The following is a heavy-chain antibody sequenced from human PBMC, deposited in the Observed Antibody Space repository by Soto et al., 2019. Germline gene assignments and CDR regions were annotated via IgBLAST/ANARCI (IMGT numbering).Heavy chain of an antibody. J-gene: IGHJ4*02. CDR2: ISGSGGST. V-gene: IGHV3-23*01. D-gene: IGHD1-26*01. CDR3: AKVWYAASIIVGVGT. CDR1: GFTFSSYA. Sequence: EVQLLESGGGLVQPGGSLRLSCAASGFTFSSYAMTWVRQAPGKGLEWVSAISGSGGSTYYADSVKGRFTISRDNSKNTPYLQMNSLRAEDTAVYYCAKVWYAASIIVGVGTWGQGTLVTVSS.